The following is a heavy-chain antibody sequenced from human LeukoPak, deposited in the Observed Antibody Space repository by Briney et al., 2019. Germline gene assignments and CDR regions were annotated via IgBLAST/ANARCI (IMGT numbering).Heavy chain of an antibody. V-gene: IGHV1-2*06. J-gene: IGHJ6*02. CDR1: GYTFTAFY. CDR3: ATGVLRFLEWLPSPTDYYYYYGMDV. D-gene: IGHD3-3*01. CDR2: INPNSGGT. Sequence: ASVKVSCKASGYTFTAFYMHWVRQAPGQGLEWMGRINPNSGGTKYAQKFQGRVTMTTDTSINTAYLELSRLRSDDTAVYYCATGVLRFLEWLPSPTDYYYYYGMDVWGQGTTVTVSS.